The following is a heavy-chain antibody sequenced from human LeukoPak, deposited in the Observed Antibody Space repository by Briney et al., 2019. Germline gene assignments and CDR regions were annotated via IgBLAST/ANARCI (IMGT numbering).Heavy chain of an antibody. V-gene: IGHV3-30*02. CDR2: IRFDGNHK. J-gene: IGHJ4*02. CDR3: AKGISYGYYDSWRRREVYFDY. Sequence: PGGSLRLSCAASGFTFSSYGMSWVRQAPGKGLEWVAFIRFDGNHKYYADSVKGRFTISRDNSKNTLYLQMNSLRAEDTAVYYCAKGISYGYYDSWRRREVYFDYWGQGTLVTVSS. CDR1: GFTFSSYG. D-gene: IGHD3-22*01.